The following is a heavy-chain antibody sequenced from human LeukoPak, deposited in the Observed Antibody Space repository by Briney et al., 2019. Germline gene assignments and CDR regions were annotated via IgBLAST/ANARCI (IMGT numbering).Heavy chain of an antibody. CDR3: ARGHSRSEVRAFDY. CDR1: GFTFSSYA. CDR2: ISYDGSNK. Sequence: KPGGSLRLSCAASGFTFSSYAMHWVRQAPGTGLEWVAVISYDGSNKYYADSVKGRFTISRDNSKNTLYLQMNSLRAEDTAVYYCARGHSRSEVRAFDYWGQGTLVTVSS. J-gene: IGHJ4*02. V-gene: IGHV3-30*04. D-gene: IGHD3-22*01.